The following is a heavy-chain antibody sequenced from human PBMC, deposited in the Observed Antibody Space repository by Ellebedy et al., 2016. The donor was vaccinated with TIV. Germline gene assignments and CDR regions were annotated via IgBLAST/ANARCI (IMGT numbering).Heavy chain of an antibody. CDR2: SGAAGDT. J-gene: IGHJ2*01. CDR1: GFSLTGSD. Sequence: GESLKISCAASGFSLTGSDLHWVRRPTGKGLEWVSASGAAGDTYYPDFVRGRFTISRESAKNSFYLQMNSLTAGDTAVYYCARGGPGGDNWFFGLWGRGTQVTVSS. D-gene: IGHD3-10*01. CDR3: ARGGPGGDNWFFGL. V-gene: IGHV3-13*01.